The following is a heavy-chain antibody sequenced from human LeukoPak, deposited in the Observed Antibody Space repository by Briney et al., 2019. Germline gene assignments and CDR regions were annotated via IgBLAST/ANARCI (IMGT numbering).Heavy chain of an antibody. J-gene: IGHJ4*02. CDR2: ITTTSSTI. V-gene: IGHV3-48*02. CDR1: GFTFSSYA. Sequence: GGPLRLSCAGSGFTFSSYAMSWVRQAPGKGLEWVSYITTTSSTIYYADSVKGRFTMSRDSAKNSLYLQMNSLRDEDTAVYYCARDLPDYWGQGTLVTVSS. CDR3: ARDLPDY.